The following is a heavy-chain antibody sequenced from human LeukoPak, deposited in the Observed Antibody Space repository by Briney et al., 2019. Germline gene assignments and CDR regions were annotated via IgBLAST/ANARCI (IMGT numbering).Heavy chain of an antibody. CDR1: GYTLTELS. Sequence: ASVKVSCKVSGYTLTELSMHGARQAPGKGLEGMGGFDPEDGETIYAQKFQGRVTMTEDTSTDTAYMELSSLRSEDTAVYYCALYDSSGYYPYYFDYWGQGTLVTVSS. V-gene: IGHV1-24*01. CDR2: FDPEDGET. CDR3: ALYDSSGYYPYYFDY. J-gene: IGHJ4*02. D-gene: IGHD3-22*01.